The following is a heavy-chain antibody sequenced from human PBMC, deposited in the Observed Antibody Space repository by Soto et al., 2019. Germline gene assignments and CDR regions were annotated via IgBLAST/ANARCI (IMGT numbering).Heavy chain of an antibody. Sequence: EVPLVESGGGLVKPGGSLRLSCAASGFTFSSYSMNWVRQAPGKGLEWVSSISSSSSYIYYADSVKGRFTISRDNAKNSLYLQMNSLRAEDTAVYYCAREGRYYYDSSGAFDYWGQGTLVTVSS. V-gene: IGHV3-21*01. CDR1: GFTFSSYS. D-gene: IGHD3-22*01. CDR3: AREGRYYYDSSGAFDY. CDR2: ISSSSSYI. J-gene: IGHJ4*02.